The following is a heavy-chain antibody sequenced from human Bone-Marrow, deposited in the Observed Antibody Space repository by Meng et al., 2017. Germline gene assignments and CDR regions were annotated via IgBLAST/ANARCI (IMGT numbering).Heavy chain of an antibody. D-gene: IGHD2-15*01. J-gene: IGHJ4*02. Sequence: VQLVESGGGVVQTWRSLGLSCDASGFTFSSYAMHWVRQAPGKGLEWVAVISYDGSNKYYADSVKGRFTISRDNSKNTLYLQMNSLRAEDTAVYYCARDRGGIDYWGQGTLVTVSS. CDR1: GFTFSSYA. V-gene: IGHV3-30*01. CDR2: ISYDGSNK. CDR3: ARDRGGIDY.